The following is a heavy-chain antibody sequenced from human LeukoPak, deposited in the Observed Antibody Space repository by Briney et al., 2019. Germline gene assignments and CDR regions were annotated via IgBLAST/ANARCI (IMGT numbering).Heavy chain of an antibody. CDR1: GFTFSSYA. CDR3: AKVGQSYYGSGSYYFDY. Sequence: PGGSLRLSCAASGFTFSSYAMSWVRQAPGKGLEWVSLISWDGGSTYYADSVKGRFTTSRDNSKNSLYLQMNSLRAEDTALYYCAKVGQSYYGSGSYYFDYWGQGTLVTVSS. CDR2: ISWDGGST. D-gene: IGHD3-10*01. J-gene: IGHJ4*02. V-gene: IGHV3-43D*04.